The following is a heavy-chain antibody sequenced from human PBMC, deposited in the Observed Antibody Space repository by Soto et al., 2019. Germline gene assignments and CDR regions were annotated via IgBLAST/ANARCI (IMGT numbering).Heavy chain of an antibody. D-gene: IGHD1-1*01. J-gene: IGHJ4*02. CDR3: ASSTAETIRGPVDY. V-gene: IGHV4-34*01. CDR2: INHSGST. CDR1: GGSFSGYY. Sequence: SETLSLTCAVYGGSFSGYYWSWIRQPPGKGLEWIGEINHSGSTNYNPSLKSRVTISVDTSKNQFSLKLSSVTAADTAVYYCASSTAETIRGPVDYWGQGTLVTVYS.